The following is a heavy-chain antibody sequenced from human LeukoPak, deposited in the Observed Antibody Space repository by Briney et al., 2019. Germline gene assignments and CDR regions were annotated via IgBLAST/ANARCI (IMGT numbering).Heavy chain of an antibody. CDR3: AKLPDSSGYHYFDY. Sequence: PGGSLRLSCAASGFTFSSYTMTWVRQAPGKGLEWVSTITSGGSKYYADSVKGRFTISRDNSKNSLYLQMNSLRAEDTAVYYCAKLPDSSGYHYFDYWGQGTLVTVSS. V-gene: IGHV3-23*01. D-gene: IGHD3-22*01. CDR2: ITSGGSK. J-gene: IGHJ4*02. CDR1: GFTFSSYT.